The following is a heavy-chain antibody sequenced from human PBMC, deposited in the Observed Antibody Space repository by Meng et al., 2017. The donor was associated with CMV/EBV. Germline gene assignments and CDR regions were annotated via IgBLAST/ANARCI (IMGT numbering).Heavy chain of an antibody. CDR1: GFTFSSYA. CDR2: ISGSGGST. Sequence: GGSLRLSCAASGFTFSSYAMSWVRQAPGKGLEWVSAISGSGGSTYYADSVKGRFTISRDKSKNTLYLQMNSLRAEDTAVYYCAKFDITGTRIFRRGGVNFDYWGQGTLVTVSS. CDR3: AKFDITGTRIFRRGGVNFDY. J-gene: IGHJ4*02. V-gene: IGHV3-23*01. D-gene: IGHD1-7*01.